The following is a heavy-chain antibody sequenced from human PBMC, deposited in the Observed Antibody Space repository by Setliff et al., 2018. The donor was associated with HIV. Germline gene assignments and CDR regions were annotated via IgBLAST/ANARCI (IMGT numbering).Heavy chain of an antibody. D-gene: IGHD4-17*01. Sequence: GGSLRLSCGASGFAFSIYDMNWVRQTPGRGLEWLAHISSSTGRAKYYADSVKGRITISRDDSQNSLYLEMNSLTVDDTGVYYCARDLSRSADYGLFDYWGQGALVTVSS. CDR1: GFAFSIYD. CDR3: ARDLSRSADYGLFDY. CDR2: ISSSTGRAK. J-gene: IGHJ4*02. V-gene: IGHV3-48*03.